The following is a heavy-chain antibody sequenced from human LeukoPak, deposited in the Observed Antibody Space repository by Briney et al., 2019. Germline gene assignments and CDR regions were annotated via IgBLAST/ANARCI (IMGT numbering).Heavy chain of an antibody. Sequence: GGSQRLSCAASGFTFSSYAMNWIRQAPGKGLEWVSSISGNSGSTYYADSVKGRFTISRDNSKNTLYLQMNSLRAEDTAVYYCARGPSGYHNTGGQGTLVTVSS. CDR2: ISGNSGST. CDR3: ARGPSGYHNT. CDR1: GFTFSSYA. V-gene: IGHV3-23*01. J-gene: IGHJ4*02. D-gene: IGHD5-12*01.